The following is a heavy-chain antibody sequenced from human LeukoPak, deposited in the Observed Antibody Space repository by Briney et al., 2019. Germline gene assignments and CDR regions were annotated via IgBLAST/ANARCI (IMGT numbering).Heavy chain of an antibody. V-gene: IGHV3-30*02. CDR1: GFTLINFG. D-gene: IGHD3-3*01. CDR3: VTWRLAQDFDH. J-gene: IGHJ4*02. Sequence: GGSLRLSCEGSGFTLINFGIQWIRQAPGKGLQWVAFIRSHGGDKYYEDSVKGRFIVSRDNSKKIVYLEVNSLTAEDTGVYYCVTWRLAQDFDHWGQGSLVIVSS. CDR2: IRSHGGDK.